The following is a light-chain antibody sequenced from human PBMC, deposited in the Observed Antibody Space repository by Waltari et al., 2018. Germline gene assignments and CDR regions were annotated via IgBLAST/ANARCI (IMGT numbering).Light chain of an antibody. CDR2: QDS. Sequence: SYELTQPPSVSVSPGQPARITCSGAKLADTYACWYQQKPGHSPVLVIYQDSKRPSGIPERFSGSKSGNTATLTISGTQAMDEADYYCQAWDSSTAVVFGGGTKLTVL. V-gene: IGLV3-1*01. CDR1: KLADTY. J-gene: IGLJ2*01. CDR3: QAWDSSTAVV.